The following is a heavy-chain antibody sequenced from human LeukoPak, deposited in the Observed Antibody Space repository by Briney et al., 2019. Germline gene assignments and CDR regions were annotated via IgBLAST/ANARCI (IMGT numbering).Heavy chain of an antibody. CDR2: ISYDGSNK. CDR3: ARAMVLYSSSSGNWFDP. V-gene: IGHV3-30-3*01. CDR1: GFTFSSYA. Sequence: GGSLRLSCAASGFTFSSYAMHWVRQAPGKGLEWVAVISYDGSNKYYADSVKGRFTISRDNSKNTLYLQMNSLRAEDTAVYYCARAMVLYSSSSGNWFDPWGQGTLVTVSS. J-gene: IGHJ5*02. D-gene: IGHD6-6*01.